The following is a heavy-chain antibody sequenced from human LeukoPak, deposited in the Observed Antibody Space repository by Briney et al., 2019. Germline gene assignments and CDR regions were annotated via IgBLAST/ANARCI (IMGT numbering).Heavy chain of an antibody. J-gene: IGHJ4*02. Sequence: PGGSLRLSCAASGFTLSDYYMTWIRQAPGKGLEGVSYISFSSSYRNYADSVKGRFTISRDNAKNSLYLQMNNLRAEDTAVYYCARDYDYGDYPGYWGQGTLVTVSS. CDR1: GFTLSDYY. V-gene: IGHV3-11*05. D-gene: IGHD4-17*01. CDR2: ISFSSSYR. CDR3: ARDYDYGDYPGY.